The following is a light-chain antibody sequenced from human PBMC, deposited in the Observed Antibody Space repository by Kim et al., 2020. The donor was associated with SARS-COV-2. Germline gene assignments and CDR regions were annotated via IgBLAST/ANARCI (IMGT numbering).Light chain of an antibody. Sequence: DIVMTQSPLSLPVTPGEPASISCRSSQSLLHSNGYNYLDWYLQKSGQSPQLLIYLGSNRASGVPDRFSGSGSGTDFTLKISRVEAEDVGAYYCMQALQTPNTFGQGTKLEI. J-gene: IGKJ2*01. CDR3: MQALQTPNT. V-gene: IGKV2-28*01. CDR1: QSLLHSNGYNY. CDR2: LGS.